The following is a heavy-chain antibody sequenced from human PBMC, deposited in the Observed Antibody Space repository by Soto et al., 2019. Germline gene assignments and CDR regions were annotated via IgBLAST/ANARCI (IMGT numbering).Heavy chain of an antibody. Sequence: QVQLAQSGAEVKKPGSSVRVSCQTSRGTFNTSPISWMRQAPGQGLEWLGDILPVFGMVNYAQQFQDRLNLTADASTTGVCMEVSRRKPEATAVSFWATRHLRGRNYDFRSPTTASLYHYGLGVWCPGTAVIVSS. J-gene: IGHJ6*02. CDR2: ILPVFGMV. CDR3: ATRHLRGRNYDFRSPTTASLYHYGLGV. D-gene: IGHD3-3*01. CDR1: RGTFNTSP. V-gene: IGHV1-69*01.